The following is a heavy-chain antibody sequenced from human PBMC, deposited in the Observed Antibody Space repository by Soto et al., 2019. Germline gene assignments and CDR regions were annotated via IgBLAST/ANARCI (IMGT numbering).Heavy chain of an antibody. V-gene: IGHV1-18*01. CDR2: ISAHNGNT. CDR1: GYTFTSYG. Sequence: QVQLVQSGAEVKKPGASVKVSCKASGYTFTSYGISWVRQAPGQGLEWMGWISAHNGNTNYAQKLQGRVTMTTDTSTSTAYMELRSLRSDDTAVYYCARDLTGGLLWFGELLFMDVWGQGTTVTVSS. D-gene: IGHD3-10*01. CDR3: ARDLTGGLLWFGELLFMDV. J-gene: IGHJ6*02.